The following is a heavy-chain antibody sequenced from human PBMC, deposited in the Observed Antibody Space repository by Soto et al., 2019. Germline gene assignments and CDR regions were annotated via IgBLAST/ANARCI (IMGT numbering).Heavy chain of an antibody. CDR2: IYYSGST. CDR1: GGSISSYY. V-gene: IGHV4-59*08. D-gene: IGHD3-16*01. Sequence: PSETLSLTCTVSGGSISSYYWSWIRQPPGKGLEWIGYIYYSGSTNYNPSLKSRVTISVDTSKNQFSLKLSSVTAADTAVYYCGRVLRYFGVGGQDYYYYMDVWGKGTTVTVSS. J-gene: IGHJ6*03. CDR3: GRVLRYFGVGGQDYYYYMDV.